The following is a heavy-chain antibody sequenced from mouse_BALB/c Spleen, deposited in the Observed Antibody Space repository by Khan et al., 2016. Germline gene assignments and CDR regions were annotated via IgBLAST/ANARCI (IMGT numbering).Heavy chain of an antibody. CDR2: ISYSGST. V-gene: IGHV3-2*02. Sequence: EVQLQESGPGLVKPSQSLSLTCTVTGYSITSDYAWNWIRQFPGNKLEWMGYISYSGSTSYNPSLKSRISITRDTSKNQFFLQLNSVTTEATATYYCARGGLARAWFAYWGQGTLVTVSA. CDR1: GYSITSDYA. J-gene: IGHJ3*01. D-gene: IGHD1-1*02. CDR3: ARGGLARAWFAY.